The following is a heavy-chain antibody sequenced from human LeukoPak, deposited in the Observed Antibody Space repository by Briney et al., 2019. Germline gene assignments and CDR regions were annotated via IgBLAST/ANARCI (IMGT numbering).Heavy chain of an antibody. J-gene: IGHJ4*02. CDR3: PKANTIFGVVIMLDY. Sequence: GGSLRLSCAASGCTFSSYARSWVRQAPGKGLEWVSAISGSGSSTYYADSVKGRFTISSDNSKNTLYLQMNSLSAEDTAVYYCPKANTIFGVVIMLDYWGQGTLVTVSS. D-gene: IGHD3-3*01. CDR1: GCTFSSYA. CDR2: ISGSGSST. V-gene: IGHV3-23*01.